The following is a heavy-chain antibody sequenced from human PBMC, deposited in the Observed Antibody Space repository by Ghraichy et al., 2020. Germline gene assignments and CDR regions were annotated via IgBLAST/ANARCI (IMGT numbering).Heavy chain of an antibody. D-gene: IGHD5-18*01. CDR3: ARVVSAAMVSGWFDP. CDR1: GGTFSSYA. J-gene: IGHJ5*02. Sequence: SVKVSCKASGGTFSSYAISWVRQAPGQGLEWMGGIIPIFGTANYAQKFQGRVTITADESTSTAYMELSSLRSEDTAVYYCARVVSAAMVSGWFDPWGQGTLVTVSS. V-gene: IGHV1-69*13. CDR2: IIPIFGTA.